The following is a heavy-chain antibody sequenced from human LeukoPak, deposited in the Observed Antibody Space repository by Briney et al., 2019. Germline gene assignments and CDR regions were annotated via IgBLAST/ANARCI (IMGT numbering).Heavy chain of an antibody. CDR3: ARRGYSYGYVIDAFDI. J-gene: IGHJ3*02. Sequence: GESLKISCKGSGYSFTSYWIGWVRQMPGKGLEWIGIIYPGDSDTRYSPSFQGQVTISADKSISTAYLQWSSLKASDTAMYYCARRGYSYGYVIDAFDIRGQGTMVTVSS. CDR1: GYSFTSYW. V-gene: IGHV5-51*01. D-gene: IGHD5-18*01. CDR2: IYPGDSDT.